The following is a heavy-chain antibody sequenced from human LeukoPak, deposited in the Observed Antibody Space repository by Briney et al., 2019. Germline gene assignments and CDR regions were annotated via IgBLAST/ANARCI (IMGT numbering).Heavy chain of an antibody. CDR3: ARTRNLGYCSSTSCPNFDY. J-gene: IGHJ4*02. CDR2: ISRSSRYI. Sequence: PGGSLRLSCAASGLTFTNYSMNWVRQASGMGLEWVSSISRSSRYIDYADSVKGRFTISRDNAKNSLYLQMNSLRAEDTAVYYCARTRNLGYCSSTSCPNFDYWGQGTLVTVSS. V-gene: IGHV3-21*01. D-gene: IGHD2-2*01. CDR1: GLTFTNYS.